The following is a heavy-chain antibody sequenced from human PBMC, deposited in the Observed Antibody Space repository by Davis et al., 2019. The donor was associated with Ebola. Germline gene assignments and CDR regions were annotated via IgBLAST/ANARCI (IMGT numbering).Heavy chain of an antibody. Sequence: GESLKISCAASGFTFNIYAMMWVRQAPGKGLEWVSSISGRGDSTYYADSVKGRFTISRDTSKNTLYLQMNSLRAEDTAVYFCARDTDIGRWGQGTLVTVSS. CDR3: ARDTDIGR. CDR1: GFTFNIYA. J-gene: IGHJ4*02. V-gene: IGHV3-23*01. CDR2: ISGRGDST. D-gene: IGHD5-18*01.